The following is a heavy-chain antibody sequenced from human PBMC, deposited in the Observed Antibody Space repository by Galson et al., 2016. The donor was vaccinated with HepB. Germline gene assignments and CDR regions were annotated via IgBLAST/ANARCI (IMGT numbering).Heavy chain of an antibody. V-gene: IGHV5-10-1*01. D-gene: IGHD1-26*01. CDR1: GYNFANYW. Sequence: QSGAEVTKPGESLTISCEGSGYNFANYWIAWVSQVPGKGLEWTGWIDPSDPYTNYSPSFQGHVTISADKSISAAYLEWSSLQASDTAMYYCSTHKSGGIGTLPHWGQEPLVTVSS. CDR2: IDPSDPYT. J-gene: IGHJ4*02. CDR3: STHKSGGIGTLPH.